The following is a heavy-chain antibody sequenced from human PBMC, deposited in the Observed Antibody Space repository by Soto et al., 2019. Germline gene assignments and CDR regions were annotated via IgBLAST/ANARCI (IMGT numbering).Heavy chain of an antibody. J-gene: IGHJ5*02. CDR3: ARSQDSSGYWNNCFDP. Sequence: ASVKVSCKASGYTFTSYGISWVRQAPGQGLEWMGWISAYNGNTNYAQKLQGRVTMTTDTSTSTAYMELRSLRSDDTAVYYCARSQDSSGYWNNCFDPWGQGTLVTVSS. CDR1: GYTFTSYG. D-gene: IGHD3-22*01. V-gene: IGHV1-18*04. CDR2: ISAYNGNT.